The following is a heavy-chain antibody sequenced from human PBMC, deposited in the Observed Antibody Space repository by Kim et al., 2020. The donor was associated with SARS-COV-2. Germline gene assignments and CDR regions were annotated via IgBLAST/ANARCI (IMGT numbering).Heavy chain of an antibody. CDR2: ISGSGGST. V-gene: IGHV3-23*01. CDR3: AKDPGYCSSPFCYYYYMDV. CDR1: GFTFSSYA. J-gene: IGHJ6*03. Sequence: GGSLRLSCAASGFTFSSYAMSWVRQAPGKGLEWVSAISGSGGSTYYADSVKGRFTISRDNSKNTLYLQMNSLRAEDTAVYYCAKDPGYCSSPFCYYYYMDVWGKGTTVTVSS. D-gene: IGHD2-2*01.